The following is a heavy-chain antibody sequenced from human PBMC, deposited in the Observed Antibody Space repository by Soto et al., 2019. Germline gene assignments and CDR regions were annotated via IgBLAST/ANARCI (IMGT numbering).Heavy chain of an antibody. CDR2: ISAYNGNT. CDR3: ARDLCDYYDSSGYYLAFY. D-gene: IGHD3-22*01. CDR1: GYTFTSYG. Sequence: ASVKVSCKASGYTFTSYGISWVRQAPGQGLEWMGWISAYNGNTNYAQKLQGRVTMTTDTSTSTAYMELRSLRSDDTAVYYCARDLCDYYDSSGYYLAFYWGQGTLVTVSS. V-gene: IGHV1-18*01. J-gene: IGHJ4*02.